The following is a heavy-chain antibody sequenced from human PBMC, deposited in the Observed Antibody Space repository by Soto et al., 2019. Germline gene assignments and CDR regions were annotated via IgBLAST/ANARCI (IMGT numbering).Heavy chain of an antibody. CDR3: ARDYGVLAY. V-gene: IGHV3-7*01. Sequence: GGSLRLSCAASGFTFSDHWMTWVRQAPGKGLEWVANIKQEGSDKYYVDSVKGRFTISRDDATNTLYLQMNGLRAEDTAVYYCARDYGVLAYWGQGTLVTVSS. D-gene: IGHD4-17*01. J-gene: IGHJ4*02. CDR2: IKQEGSDK. CDR1: GFTFSDHW.